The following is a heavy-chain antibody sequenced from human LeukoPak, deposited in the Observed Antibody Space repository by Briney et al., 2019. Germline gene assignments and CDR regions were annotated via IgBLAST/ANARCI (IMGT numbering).Heavy chain of an antibody. J-gene: IGHJ4*02. CDR3: ARDMITMIRGVINVFDY. CDR2: IYHSGST. CDR1: GYSISSGYY. D-gene: IGHD3-10*01. V-gene: IGHV4-38-2*02. Sequence: TSETLSLTCAVSGYSISSGYYWGWIRQPPGKGLEWIGSIYHSGSTYYNPSLKSRVTISVDTSKNQFSLKLSSVTAADTAVYYCARDMITMIRGVINVFDYWGQGTLVTVSS.